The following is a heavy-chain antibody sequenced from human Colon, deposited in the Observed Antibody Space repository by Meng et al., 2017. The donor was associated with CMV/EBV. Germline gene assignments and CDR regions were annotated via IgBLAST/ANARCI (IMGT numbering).Heavy chain of an antibody. CDR1: GSTFSSYS. Sequence: GESLKISCAASGSTFSSYSLNWVRQAPGKWLEWVSSISHSSDTKYADSVKGRFTLSRDNAQNSVFLQMNSLTAEDTAVYYCARGWPPDYWGQGTLVTVSS. CDR3: ARGWPPDY. J-gene: IGHJ4*02. V-gene: IGHV3-21*06. D-gene: IGHD6-13*01. CDR2: ISHSSDT.